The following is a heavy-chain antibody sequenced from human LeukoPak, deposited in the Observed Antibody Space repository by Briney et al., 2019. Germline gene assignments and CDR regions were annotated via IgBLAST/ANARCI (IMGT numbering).Heavy chain of an antibody. CDR3: ARDITTLHWDY. Sequence: PSETLSLTCTVSGGSISSYYWSWVRQPPGKGLEWIGYIYTSGSTNYNPSLKSRVTMSVDTSKNQFSLKLSSVTAADTAVYYCARDITTLHWDYWGRGTLVTVSS. D-gene: IGHD1-14*01. J-gene: IGHJ4*02. CDR1: GGSISSYY. CDR2: IYTSGST. V-gene: IGHV4-4*09.